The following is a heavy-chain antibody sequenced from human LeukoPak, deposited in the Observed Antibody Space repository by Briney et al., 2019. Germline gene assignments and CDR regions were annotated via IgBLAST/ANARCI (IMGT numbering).Heavy chain of an antibody. CDR1: GFTFSNSA. J-gene: IGHJ4*02. CDR3: ARVRKDIVVVPGAMRDTYYFDY. CDR2: ISGSGGST. Sequence: GGSLRLSCAASGFTFSNSALSWVRQAPGKGLEWVSDISGSGGSTYYADSVKGRFTISRDNSKNTLYLQMNSLRAEDTAVYYCARVRKDIVVVPGAMRDTYYFDYWGQGTLVTVSS. V-gene: IGHV3-23*01. D-gene: IGHD2-2*01.